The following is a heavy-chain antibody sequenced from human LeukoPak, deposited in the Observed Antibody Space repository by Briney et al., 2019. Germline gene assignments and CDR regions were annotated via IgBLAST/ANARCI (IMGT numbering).Heavy chain of an antibody. J-gene: IGHJ5*02. V-gene: IGHV3-43D*03. CDR1: GFTLSTYS. D-gene: IGHD1-1*01. Sequence: GGSLRLSCVASGFTLSTYSMNWVRQAPGKGLEWVSLITWDGGNTYYADSVKGRFTISRDNSKNSLYLQMNSLRAEDTALYFCATGIRERGFDPWGQGTLVTVSS. CDR3: ATGIRERGFDP. CDR2: ITWDGGNT.